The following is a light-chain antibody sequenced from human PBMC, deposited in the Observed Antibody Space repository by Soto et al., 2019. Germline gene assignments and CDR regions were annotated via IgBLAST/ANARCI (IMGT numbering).Light chain of an antibody. J-gene: IGKJ1*01. CDR1: QSLSSS. CDR2: GTS. Sequence: KLLTQSPGTLSLSPGERATLFCRASQSLSSSLAWYQQKSGQAPRLIIYGTSRRATGVPVRFSGSGSGTDFTLTISSLQSEDFGVYFCQQYDNCPWTFGQGTKVEMK. CDR3: QQYDNCPWT. V-gene: IGKV3-15*01.